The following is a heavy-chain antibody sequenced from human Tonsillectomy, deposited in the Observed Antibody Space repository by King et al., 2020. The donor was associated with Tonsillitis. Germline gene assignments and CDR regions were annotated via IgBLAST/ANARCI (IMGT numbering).Heavy chain of an antibody. CDR1: GFTFKDYT. Sequence: VQLVESGGGLVQPGRSLRLSCAASGFTFKDYTMHWVRQAPGKGLEWVSGISWNSGSIVYADSVKGRFTISRDNAKNSLYLQMSSLRAEDTALYYCAKSGDYYDSSGYYYMRWYFDLWGRGTLVTVSS. CDR2: ISWNSGSI. J-gene: IGHJ2*01. D-gene: IGHD3-22*01. CDR3: AKSGDYYDSSGYYYMRWYFDL. V-gene: IGHV3-9*01.